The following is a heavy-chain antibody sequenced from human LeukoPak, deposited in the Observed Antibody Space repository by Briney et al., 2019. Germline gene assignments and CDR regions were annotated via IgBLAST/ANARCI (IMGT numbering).Heavy chain of an antibody. D-gene: IGHD5-18*01. CDR3: AQDMRGYSYGYVFDY. Sequence: SETLSLTCAVYGGSFSGYYWSWIRQPPGKGLEWIGEIDHSGSTNYNPSLKSRVTISVDTSKNQFSLKLSSVTAADTAVYYCAQDMRGYSYGYVFDYWGQGTLVTVSS. CDR1: GGSFSGYY. V-gene: IGHV4-34*01. CDR2: IDHSGST. J-gene: IGHJ4*02.